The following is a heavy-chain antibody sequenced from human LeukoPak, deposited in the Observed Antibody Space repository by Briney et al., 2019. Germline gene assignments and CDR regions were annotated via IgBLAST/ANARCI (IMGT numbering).Heavy chain of an antibody. D-gene: IGHD6-13*01. CDR1: GFTFSSYA. Sequence: GGSLRLSCAASGFTFSSYAMSSVRQAPGKGLEWVSAISGSGGSTYYADSVKGRFTISRDNSKNTLYLQMNSLRAEDTAVYYCAKEEQQLVPIYYYYYMDVWGKGTTVTVSS. CDR2: ISGSGGST. J-gene: IGHJ6*03. V-gene: IGHV3-23*01. CDR3: AKEEQQLVPIYYYYYMDV.